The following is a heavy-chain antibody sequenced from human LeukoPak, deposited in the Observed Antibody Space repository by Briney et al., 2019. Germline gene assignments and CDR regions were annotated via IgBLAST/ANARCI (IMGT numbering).Heavy chain of an antibody. J-gene: IGHJ4*02. V-gene: IGHV1-2*02. CDR1: GYTFTGYY. D-gene: IGHD2-15*01. CDR3: ARRRYCSGGSCRPYYFDY. CDR2: INPNSGGT. Sequence: GASVKVSCKASGYTFTGYYMHWVRQAPGQGLEWMGWINPNSGGTNYAQKFQGRVTMTRDTSISTAYMELSRLRSDDTAVYYCARRRYCSGGSCRPYYFDYWGQGTLVTVSS.